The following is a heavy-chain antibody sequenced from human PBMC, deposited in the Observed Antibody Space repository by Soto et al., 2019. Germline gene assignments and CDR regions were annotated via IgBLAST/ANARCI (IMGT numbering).Heavy chain of an antibody. CDR2: ITYDGSNT. Sequence: GGSLRLSCAASGFTFSSYGMHWVRQAPGKGLEWVALITYDGSNTYYADSVKGRFTISRDNSKNTLYLQMNSLRPEDTAVYYCAKSRKYYDFYSGYYIDSWGHGTLVTVS. J-gene: IGHJ5*01. V-gene: IGHV3-30*18. CDR1: GFTFSSYG. D-gene: IGHD3-3*01. CDR3: AKSRKYYDFYSGYYIDS.